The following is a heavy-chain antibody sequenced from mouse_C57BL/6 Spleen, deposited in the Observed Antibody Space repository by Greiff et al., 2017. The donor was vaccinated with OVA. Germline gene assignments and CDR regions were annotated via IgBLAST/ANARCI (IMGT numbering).Heavy chain of an antibody. CDR1: GYSITSDY. CDR3: ARSRRQLSPYFDY. V-gene: IGHV3-8*01. D-gene: IGHD3-2*02. CDR2: ISNSGST. J-gene: IGHJ2*01. Sequence: EVQLQQSGPGLAKPSQTLSLTCSVTGYSITSDYWNWIRKFPGNKLEYLGYISNSGSTYNNPSLKSRISITRDTSKNQFYLQLNSVTTEDTATYYCARSRRQLSPYFDYWGQGTTLTVSS.